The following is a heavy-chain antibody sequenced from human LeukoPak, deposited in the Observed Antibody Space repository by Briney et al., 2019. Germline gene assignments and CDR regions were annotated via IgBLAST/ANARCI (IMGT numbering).Heavy chain of an antibody. CDR1: GGSISSSGYY. J-gene: IGHJ4*02. CDR2: IYYSGST. CDR3: ARIPYCSSTSCKIGRFDY. D-gene: IGHD2-2*01. V-gene: IGHV4-31*03. Sequence: SETLSLTCTVSGGSISSSGYYWDWIRQHPGKGLEWIGYIYYSGSTYYNPSLKSRVTISVDTSKNQFSLRLSSVTAADTAVYYCARIPYCSSTSCKIGRFDYWGQGTLVTVSS.